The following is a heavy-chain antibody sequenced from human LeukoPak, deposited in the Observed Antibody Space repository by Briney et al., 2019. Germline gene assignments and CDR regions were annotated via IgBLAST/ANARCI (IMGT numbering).Heavy chain of an antibody. CDR2: IKQDGSEK. CDR1: GFTFSYYW. Sequence: PGGSRRLSCAASGFTFSYYWMGWVRQAPGKGLEWVANIKQDGSEKYYGDSVRGRFTISRDNAKNSLYLQMHSMRAEDTAVYYCARDEHQYYHESSVRFDYWGQGTLVTVPP. D-gene: IGHD3-22*01. V-gene: IGHV3-7*04. CDR3: ARDEHQYYHESSVRFDY. J-gene: IGHJ4*02.